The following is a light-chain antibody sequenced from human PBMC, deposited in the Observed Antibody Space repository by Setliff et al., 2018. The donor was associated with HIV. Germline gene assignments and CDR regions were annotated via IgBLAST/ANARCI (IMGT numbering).Light chain of an antibody. V-gene: IGLV2-11*01. CDR3: CSYAGTYRV. J-gene: IGLJ1*01. Sequence: QSVLTQPRSVSGSPGQSVTISCTGSNSDVDHFNSVSWYQQRPSAAPKLIISDVSERPSGVPDRFSGSKSDNTASLTISGLQSEDEADYYCCSYAGTYRVFGSGTKVTVL. CDR2: DVS. CDR1: NSDVDHFNS.